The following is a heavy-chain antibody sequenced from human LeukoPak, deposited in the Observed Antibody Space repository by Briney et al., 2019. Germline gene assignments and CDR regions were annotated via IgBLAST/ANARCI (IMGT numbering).Heavy chain of an antibody. CDR3: AKDGEVLWFGELSTFDY. V-gene: IGHV3-23*01. CDR2: ISGSGGST. Sequence: PGGSLRLSCAASGFTFSGYAMSWVRQAPGKGLEWVSAISGSGGSTYYADSVKGRSTISRDNSKNTLYLQMNSLRAEDTAVYYCAKDGEVLWFGELSTFDYWGQGTLVTVSS. J-gene: IGHJ4*02. CDR1: GFTFSGYA. D-gene: IGHD3-10*01.